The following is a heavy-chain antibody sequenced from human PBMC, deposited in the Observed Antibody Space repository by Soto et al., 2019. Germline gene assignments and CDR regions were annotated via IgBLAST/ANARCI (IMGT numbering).Heavy chain of an antibody. CDR2: INAGKGNT. J-gene: IGHJ5*02. CDR1: GYTFTRYP. Sequence: ASVEVSCKASGYTFTRYPMHWVRQAPGQRLEWMGWINAGKGNTKYSQKFQCRVTITRDTSASTAYMELSSLRSEDTAVYYWARSARIAARGWFDPWGQGTLVTVSS. V-gene: IGHV1-3*01. CDR3: ARSARIAARGWFDP. D-gene: IGHD6-6*01.